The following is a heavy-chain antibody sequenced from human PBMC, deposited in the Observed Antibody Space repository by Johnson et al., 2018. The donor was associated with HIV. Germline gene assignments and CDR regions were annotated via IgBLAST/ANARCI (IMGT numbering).Heavy chain of an antibody. V-gene: IGHV3-66*02. J-gene: IGHJ3*01. CDR3: ATKGSKWELIVEGFAV. CDR1: GFIVSSKY. CDR2: RYADGRT. Sequence: VQLVESGGGLVQPGGSLRLSCAASGFIVSSKYMTWFRQAPGKGLEWVSVRYADGRTYYAASVKGRFTVSSDYSENTLYLQRNSLTAEDTAVYYCATKGSKWELIVEGFAVWGQGTMVTVSS. D-gene: IGHD1-26*01.